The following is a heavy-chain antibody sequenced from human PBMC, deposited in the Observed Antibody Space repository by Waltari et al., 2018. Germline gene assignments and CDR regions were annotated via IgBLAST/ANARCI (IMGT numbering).Heavy chain of an antibody. CDR1: GFTFSSYG. J-gene: IGHJ4*02. Sequence: QVQLVESGGGVVQPGRSLRISCSASGFTFSSYGLHWVRQASGKGLEWGAVIWYDGSNKYYADSVKGRFTISRDNSKNTLYLQMNSLRAEDTAVYYCARDTTDIVAEVGLNDWGQGTLVTVSS. D-gene: IGHD5-12*01. V-gene: IGHV3-33*01. CDR3: ARDTTDIVAEVGLND. CDR2: IWYDGSNK.